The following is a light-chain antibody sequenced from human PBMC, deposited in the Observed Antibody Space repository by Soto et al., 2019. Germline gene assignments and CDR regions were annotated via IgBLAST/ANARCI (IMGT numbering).Light chain of an antibody. CDR1: RNVSIY. Sequence: EIPLTQSPSSLAASVGDRLTLTCRASRNVSIYLNWYQHKPGKGPTLLMHATSNLQIGVPSRFSGSGSGTEFTLSNSSREPEDFGTYYCQQSYKLPSFGQGTRLVIK. CDR2: ATS. V-gene: IGKV1-39*01. J-gene: IGKJ5*01. CDR3: QQSYKLPS.